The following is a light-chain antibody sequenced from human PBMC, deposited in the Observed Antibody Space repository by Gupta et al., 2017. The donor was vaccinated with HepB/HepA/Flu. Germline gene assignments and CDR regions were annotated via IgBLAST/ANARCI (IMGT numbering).Light chain of an antibody. CDR1: QSVSSF. CDR2: AAS. J-gene: IGKJ3*01. Sequence: DIQMTQSPSSLSPSVGDRVTITCRASQSVSSFLNWFQQKPGRAPKLLIYAASSLQSGVPSRFSGSGSGTDFTLTINRLQPEDFATYYCQQSDSIPFTFGHGTKVEIK. CDR3: QQSDSIPFT. V-gene: IGKV1-39*01.